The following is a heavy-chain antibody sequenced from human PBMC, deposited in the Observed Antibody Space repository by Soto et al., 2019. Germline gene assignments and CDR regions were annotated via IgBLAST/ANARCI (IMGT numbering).Heavy chain of an antibody. V-gene: IGHV6-1*01. Sequence: TLSLTCGMSGDGVSINSAAWDWIRQSASSGFEGLGRTYYRSKRYNDYAVSVKSRITINPDTSKNQFSLQLNSVTPEDTAVYYCAREGITIFGVVEDYGMDVWGQGTTVTVSS. CDR2: TYYRSKRYN. CDR3: AREGITIFGVVEDYGMDV. J-gene: IGHJ6*02. D-gene: IGHD3-3*01. CDR1: GDGVSINSAA.